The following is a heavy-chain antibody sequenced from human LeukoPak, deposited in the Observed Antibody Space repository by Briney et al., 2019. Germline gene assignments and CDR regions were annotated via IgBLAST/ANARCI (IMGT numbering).Heavy chain of an antibody. CDR3: AREPHYYDILTGYSNDAFDI. CDR2: IYYSGST. Sequence: SQTLSLTCTVSGGSISSGGYYWSWIRQHPGKGLEWIGYIYYSGSTYYNPSLKSRITISVDTSKYHFSLKLSSVTAADPAVYYCAREPHYYDILTGYSNDAFDIWGQGTMVTVSS. D-gene: IGHD3-9*01. CDR1: GGSISSGGYY. V-gene: IGHV4-31*03. J-gene: IGHJ3*02.